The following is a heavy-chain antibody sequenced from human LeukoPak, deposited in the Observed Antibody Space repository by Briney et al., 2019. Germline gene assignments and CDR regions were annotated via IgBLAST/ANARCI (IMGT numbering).Heavy chain of an antibody. D-gene: IGHD4-11*01. V-gene: IGHV1-3*02. CDR1: GYTFTNYA. Sequence: GASVKVSCKSSGYTFTNYAIHWVRQAPGQRLEWMGWSNAGNGNTKYSQEFQGRVTITRDTSASTAYMELTNLRSEDMAVYYCARAPGGLQPYDMYVWSQGTTVTVSS. CDR3: ARAPGGLQPYDMYV. J-gene: IGHJ6*01. CDR2: SNAGNGNT.